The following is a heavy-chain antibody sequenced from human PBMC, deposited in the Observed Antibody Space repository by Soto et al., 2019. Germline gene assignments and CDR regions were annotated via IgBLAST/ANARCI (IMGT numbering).Heavy chain of an antibody. CDR1: GGTFSSYA. D-gene: IGHD5-18*01. J-gene: IGHJ4*02. CDR2: IIPIFGTA. V-gene: IGHV1-69*13. CDR3: ARLTPGYSYRPFDY. Sequence: ASVKVSCKASGGTFSSYAIRWVRQAPGQGLEWMGGIIPIFGTANYAQKFQGRVTITADESTSTAYMELSSLRSEDTAVYYCARLTPGYSYRPFDYWGQGTLVTVSS.